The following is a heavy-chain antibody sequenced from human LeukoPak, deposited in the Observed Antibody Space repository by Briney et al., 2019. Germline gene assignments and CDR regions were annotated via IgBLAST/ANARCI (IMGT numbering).Heavy chain of an antibody. J-gene: IGHJ5*02. Sequence: GASVKVSCKASGYTFNTYGITWVRQAPGQGLEWMGGIIPIFGTANYAQKFQGRVTITADESTSTAYMELSSLRSEDTAVYYCARRRVYCSSTSCPFDPWGQGTLVTVSS. D-gene: IGHD2-2*01. CDR1: GYTFNTYG. CDR2: IIPIFGTA. V-gene: IGHV1-69*13. CDR3: ARRRVYCSSTSCPFDP.